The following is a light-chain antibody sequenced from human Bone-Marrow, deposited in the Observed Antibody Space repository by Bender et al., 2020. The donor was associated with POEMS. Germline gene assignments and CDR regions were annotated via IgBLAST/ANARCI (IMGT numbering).Light chain of an antibody. CDR1: SSDVGAYNY. CDR3: CSYARDNIWL. Sequence: QSALIQPASVSGSPGQSITISCTGTSSDVGAYNYVSWYQQHPGKAPKLMIFDVSNRPSGVSNRFSGSKSGNTASLTISRLQAEDEADYYCCSYARDNIWLFGAGTRLTVL. V-gene: IGLV2-14*03. J-gene: IGLJ3*02. CDR2: DVS.